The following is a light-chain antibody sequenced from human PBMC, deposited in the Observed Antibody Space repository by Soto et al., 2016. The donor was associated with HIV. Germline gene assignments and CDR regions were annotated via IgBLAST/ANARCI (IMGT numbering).Light chain of an antibody. CDR3: QQLNSYPRFT. CDR2: KAS. J-gene: IGKJ3*01. V-gene: IGKV1-5*03. CDR1: QSISSW. Sequence: DIQMTQSPSTLSASVGDRVTITCRASQSISSWLAWYQQKPGKAPKLLIYKASSLESGVPSRFSGSGSGTEFTLTISSLQPDDFATYYCQQLNSYPRFTFGPGTKVDIK.